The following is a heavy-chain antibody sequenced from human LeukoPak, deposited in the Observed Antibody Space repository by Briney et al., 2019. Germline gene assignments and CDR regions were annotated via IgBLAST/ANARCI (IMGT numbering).Heavy chain of an antibody. J-gene: IGHJ3*02. Sequence: ASVKVSCKASGYTFTGYYMHWVRQAPGQGLEWMGWINPNSGGTNYAQKFQGRVTMTRDTSISTAYMELSRLRSEDTAVYYCARELKGDNPVGAFDIWGQGTMVTVSS. V-gene: IGHV1-2*02. D-gene: IGHD1-14*01. CDR1: GYTFTGYY. CDR2: INPNSGGT. CDR3: ARELKGDNPVGAFDI.